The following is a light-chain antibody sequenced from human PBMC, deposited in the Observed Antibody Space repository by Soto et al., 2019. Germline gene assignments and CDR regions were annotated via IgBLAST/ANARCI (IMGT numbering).Light chain of an antibody. Sequence: QSALTQPASVSGSPGQSITISCTGTSNEIGSYNYVSWYQQHPDKAPKVMIYDVGNRPSGVSNRFSGSKSGDTASLTISGLQAEDEADYYCSSYTSSTTYVFGTGTKVTVL. CDR2: DVG. CDR1: SNEIGSYNY. J-gene: IGLJ1*01. V-gene: IGLV2-14*01. CDR3: SSYTSSTTYV.